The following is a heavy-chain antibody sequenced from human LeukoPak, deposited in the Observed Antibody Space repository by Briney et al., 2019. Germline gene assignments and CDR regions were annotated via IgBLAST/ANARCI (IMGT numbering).Heavy chain of an antibody. CDR3: ARADSVPAGDYHYWYMDV. D-gene: IGHD2-2*01. CDR2: IKPNSGDT. Sequence: GASVKVSCKASGFTLTDYIHWVRQDPRQGLQWMGWIKPNSGDTDYAQKFQGRVTMTRDTSIRTVYMELSSLRSDDTAVYYCARADSVPAGDYHYWYMDVWGKGTTVTVSS. CDR1: GFTLTDY. V-gene: IGHV1-2*02. J-gene: IGHJ6*03.